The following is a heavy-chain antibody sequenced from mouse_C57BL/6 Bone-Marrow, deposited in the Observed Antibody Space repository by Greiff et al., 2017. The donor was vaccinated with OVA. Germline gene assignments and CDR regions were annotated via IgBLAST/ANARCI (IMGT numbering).Heavy chain of an antibody. CDR1: GFTFSDYY. V-gene: IGHV5-16*01. CDR3: ARDLWYFDV. CDR2: INHDGSST. Sequence: EVMLVESEGGLVQPGSSMKLSCTASGFTFSDYYMAWVRQVPEKGLEWVANINHDGSSTYYLDSLKSRFIISRDNAKNILYLQMSSLKSEDTATYYCARDLWYFDVWGTGTTVTVSS. J-gene: IGHJ1*03.